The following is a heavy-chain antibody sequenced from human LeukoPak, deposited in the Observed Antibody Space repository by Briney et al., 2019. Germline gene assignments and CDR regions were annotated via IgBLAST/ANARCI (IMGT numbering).Heavy chain of an antibody. Sequence: GESLKISCKGSGYTFTSYWIGWVRQMPGKGLEWMGIIYPGDSDTRYSPSFQGQVTISADKSISTAYLQWTSLKASDTAMYCCARARDSRLFDYWGQGTLVTVSS. CDR1: GYTFTSYW. D-gene: IGHD3-22*01. J-gene: IGHJ4*02. CDR3: ARARDSRLFDY. V-gene: IGHV5-51*01. CDR2: IYPGDSDT.